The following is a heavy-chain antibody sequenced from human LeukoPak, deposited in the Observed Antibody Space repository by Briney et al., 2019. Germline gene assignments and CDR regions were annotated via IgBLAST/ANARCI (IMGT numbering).Heavy chain of an antibody. Sequence: PGGSLRLSCAASGFTFSDYYMSWIRQAPGKGLEWIGFIGFNGRDVYYADSVKGRFTLSRDNAEKTLYLEMTSLRAEDTAVYYCVKEIHWGQGTLVIVSS. CDR2: IGFNGRDV. CDR1: GFTFSDYY. V-gene: IGHV3-30*02. CDR3: VKEIH. J-gene: IGHJ4*02.